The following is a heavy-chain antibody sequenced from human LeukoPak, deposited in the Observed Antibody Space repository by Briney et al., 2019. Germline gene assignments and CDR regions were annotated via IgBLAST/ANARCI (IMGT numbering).Heavy chain of an antibody. CDR1: GFTFSSYS. Sequence: PGGSLRLSCAAYGFTFSSYSMNWVRQAPGKGLEWVSSISSSSSYIYYADSVKGRFTISRDNAKNSLYLQMNSLRAEDTAVYYCARGHDSSGYYYGYWGQGTLVTVSS. J-gene: IGHJ4*02. CDR2: ISSSSSYI. D-gene: IGHD3-22*01. V-gene: IGHV3-21*01. CDR3: ARGHDSSGYYYGY.